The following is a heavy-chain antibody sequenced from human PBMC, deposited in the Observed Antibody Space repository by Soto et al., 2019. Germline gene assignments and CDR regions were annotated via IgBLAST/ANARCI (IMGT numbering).Heavy chain of an antibody. V-gene: IGHV4-4*02. CDR1: GGSISSSNW. Sequence: NPSETLSLTCAVSGGSISSSNWWSWVRQPPGKGLEWIGEIYHSGSTNYNPSLKSRVTISVDKSKNQFSLKLSSVTAADTAVYYCARDLGAVAGTFDYWGQGTLVTVSS. CDR3: ARDLGAVAGTFDY. D-gene: IGHD6-19*01. J-gene: IGHJ4*02. CDR2: IYHSGST.